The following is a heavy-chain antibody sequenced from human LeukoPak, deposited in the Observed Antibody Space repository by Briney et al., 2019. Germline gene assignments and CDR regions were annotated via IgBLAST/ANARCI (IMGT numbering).Heavy chain of an antibody. V-gene: IGHV4-4*07. CDR2: IYTSGST. CDR1: GGSISSYY. J-gene: IGHJ6*03. D-gene: IGHD1-14*01. CDR3: ARNRAYKDYYYYYMDV. Sequence: PSETLSLTCTVSGGSISSYYWSWIRQPAGKGLEWIGRIYTSGSTNYNPSLKSRVTMSVDTSKNQFSLKLSSVTAADTAVYYCARNRAYKDYYYYYMDVWGKGTTVTVSS.